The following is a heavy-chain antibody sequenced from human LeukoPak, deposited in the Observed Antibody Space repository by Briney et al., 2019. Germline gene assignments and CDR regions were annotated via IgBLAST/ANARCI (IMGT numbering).Heavy chain of an antibody. J-gene: IGHJ3*02. CDR1: GYSFTTYW. D-gene: IGHD2-21*02. Sequence: GESLKISCTGFGYSFTTYWIGWVRQMPGKSLEWMGIIYPGDSDARYSPSLQGQVTISVDKSISTAYLQWSSLKASDTAMYYCARQGRIVVVTTTHDAFDIWGQGTMVTVSS. V-gene: IGHV5-51*01. CDR3: ARQGRIVVVTTTHDAFDI. CDR2: IYPGDSDA.